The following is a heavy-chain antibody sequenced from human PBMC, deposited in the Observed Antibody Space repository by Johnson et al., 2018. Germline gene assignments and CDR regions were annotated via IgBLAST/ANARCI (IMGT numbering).Heavy chain of an antibody. CDR2: IYYSGST. V-gene: IGHV4-39*01. CDR3: ARQGGSGRSLDY. CDR1: GGSISNSPYY. J-gene: IGHJ4*02. Sequence: QVQLQESGPGLVKPSETLSLTCTVSGGSISNSPYYWGWIRQPPGKGLEWVGLIYYSGSTSYNPSLKSRVTMSVDTSKNQFSLKLNSVTAADTAVYYGARQGGSGRSLDYWGQGTLVTVSS. D-gene: IGHD3-10*01.